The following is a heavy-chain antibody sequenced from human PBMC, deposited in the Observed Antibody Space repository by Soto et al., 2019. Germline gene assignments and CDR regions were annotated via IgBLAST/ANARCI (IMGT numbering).Heavy chain of an antibody. J-gene: IGHJ4*02. D-gene: IGHD3-10*01. CDR2: ISGFNGQT. Sequence: ASVKVSCKASGNTFASHGFSWVRQAPGQGLEWMGWISGFNGQTNYALKFQGRVTLTTDTSTSTAYMELRSLRSDDTAVYFCARVDPRGVAVVRDYWGQGTLVTVSS. CDR3: ARVDPRGVAVVRDY. V-gene: IGHV1-18*01. CDR1: GNTFASHG.